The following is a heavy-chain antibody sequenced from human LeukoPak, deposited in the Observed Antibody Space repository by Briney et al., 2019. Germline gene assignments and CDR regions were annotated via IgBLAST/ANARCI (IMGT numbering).Heavy chain of an antibody. J-gene: IGHJ6*02. CDR1: GYTFTSYG. CDR2: ISAYNGNT. D-gene: IGHD3-22*01. CDR3: ARVPMDSSGYWSYYYGMDV. V-gene: IGHV1-18*04. Sequence: ASVKVSCKASGYTFTSYGISWVRQAPGQGLEWMGWISAYNGNTNYAQKLQGRVTMTTDTSTSTAYMELSSLRSEDTAVYYCARVPMDSSGYWSYYYGMDVWGQGTTVTVSS.